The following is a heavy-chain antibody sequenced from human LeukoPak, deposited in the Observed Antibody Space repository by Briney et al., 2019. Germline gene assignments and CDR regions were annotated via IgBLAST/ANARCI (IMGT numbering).Heavy chain of an antibody. V-gene: IGHV3-7*01. CDR3: AKVAKYYYGSETYYFFEH. CDR1: GFTFTTYW. D-gene: IGHD3-10*01. J-gene: IGHJ4*02. Sequence: GESLRLSCAASGFTFTTYWMSWVRQAPGKGLEWVANIKQDGTEKYYVDSVKGRFTISRDNAKNSLYLQMNSLRVEDTAVYYCAKVAKYYYGSETYYFFEHWGQGTPVTAPS. CDR2: IKQDGTEK.